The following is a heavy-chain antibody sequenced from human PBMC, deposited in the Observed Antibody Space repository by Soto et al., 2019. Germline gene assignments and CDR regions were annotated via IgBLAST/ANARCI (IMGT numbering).Heavy chain of an antibody. Sequence: SQTLSLTCAISGDSVSSISAAWNWIRHSPSRGLEWLGRTYYRSKWFNDYAVSVKSRITINPDTSKNQFSLQSNSVTPEDTAVYYCARGSYYSGWVWGQGTLVTVSS. CDR1: GDSVSSISAA. D-gene: IGHD6-19*01. CDR3: ARGSYYSGWV. V-gene: IGHV6-1*01. CDR2: TYYRSKWFN. J-gene: IGHJ4*02.